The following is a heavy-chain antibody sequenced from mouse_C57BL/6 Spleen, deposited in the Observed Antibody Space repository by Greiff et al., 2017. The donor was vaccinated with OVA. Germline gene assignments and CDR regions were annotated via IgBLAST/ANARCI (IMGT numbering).Heavy chain of an antibody. CDR3: ARAPMVTTLYYYAMDY. CDR2: ISDGGSYT. J-gene: IGHJ4*01. V-gene: IGHV5-4*03. CDR1: GFTFSSYA. Sequence: EVNVVESGGGLVKPGGSLKLSCAASGFTFSSYAMSWVRQTPEKRLEWVATISDGGSYTYYPDNVKGRFTISRDNAKNNLYLQMSHLKSEDTAMYYCARAPMVTTLYYYAMDYWGQGTSVTVSS. D-gene: IGHD2-2*01.